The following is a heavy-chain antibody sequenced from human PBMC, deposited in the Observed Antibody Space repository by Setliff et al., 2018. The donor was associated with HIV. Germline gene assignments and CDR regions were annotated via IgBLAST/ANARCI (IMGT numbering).Heavy chain of an antibody. CDR3: ALHYVSLRDSYGQYFLDF. Sequence: GASVKVSCKASEYIFTDYYIHWVRQAPGQGLEWMGRINPDNGATNTAQKFQGRVTMTRDTSIRIAYMELSGLRSDDTALYYCALHYVSLRDSYGQYFLDFWGQGTLVTVSS. CDR1: EYIFTDYY. D-gene: IGHD4-17*01. V-gene: IGHV1-2*06. CDR2: INPDNGAT. J-gene: IGHJ4*02.